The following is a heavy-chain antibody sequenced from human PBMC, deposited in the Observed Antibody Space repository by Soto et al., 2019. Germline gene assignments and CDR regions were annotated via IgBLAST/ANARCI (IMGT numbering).Heavy chain of an antibody. CDR3: ASGSAWNVIVAY. Sequence: PSETLSLTCTVSGASINSGGYYWSWIRQLPGKGLEWIGYIYFSGSTYYNPSLESRVTISLDTSQNQFSLNLNSVTAADTAVYYCASGSAWNVIVAYWGQGTLVTVSS. CDR2: IYFSGST. J-gene: IGHJ4*02. D-gene: IGHD3-16*02. V-gene: IGHV4-31*03. CDR1: GASINSGGYY.